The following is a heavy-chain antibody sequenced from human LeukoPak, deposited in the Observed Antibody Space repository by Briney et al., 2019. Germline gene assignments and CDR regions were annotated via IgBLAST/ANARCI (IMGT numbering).Heavy chain of an antibody. J-gene: IGHJ4*02. Sequence: SETLSLTCTVSGGSISSSSYYWGWIRQPPGKGLEWIGSIYYSGSTYYNPSLKSRVTISVDTSKNQFPLKLSSVTAADAAVYYCAREILLWFGELPDYWGQGTLVTVSS. CDR2: IYYSGST. CDR3: AREILLWFGELPDY. CDR1: GGSISSSSYY. D-gene: IGHD3-10*01. V-gene: IGHV4-39*06.